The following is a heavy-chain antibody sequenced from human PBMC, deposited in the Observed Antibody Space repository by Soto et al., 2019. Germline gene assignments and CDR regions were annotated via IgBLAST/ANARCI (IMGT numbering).Heavy chain of an antibody. Sequence: APGKVGFKCSRYTPNGLIMDVVGQAPGKRLEWMGGFDPEDGETLYAQKFQGRVTMTEDTSTDTAYMELSSLRSEDTAVYYCATDLLYYYDSSGYNYFDYWGQGTLVTVSS. CDR2: FDPEDGET. V-gene: IGHV1-24*01. J-gene: IGHJ4*02. CDR3: ATDLLYYYDSSGYNYFDY. CDR1: RYTPNGLI. D-gene: IGHD3-22*01.